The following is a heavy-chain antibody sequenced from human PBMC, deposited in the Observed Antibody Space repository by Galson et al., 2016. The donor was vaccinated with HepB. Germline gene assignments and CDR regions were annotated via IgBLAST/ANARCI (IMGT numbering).Heavy chain of an antibody. CDR2: ISSSSSTI. J-gene: IGHJ3*02. D-gene: IGHD2-15*01. Sequence: SLRLSCAGSGFTFSSYSMNWVRQAPGKGLEWVSYISSSSSTIYYADSVKGRFTISRDNAKNSLYLQMNSLRAEDTAVYYCASQGYCSGGSCSDAFDIWGQGTMVTVSS. CDR3: ASQGYCSGGSCSDAFDI. CDR1: GFTFSSYS. V-gene: IGHV3-48*01.